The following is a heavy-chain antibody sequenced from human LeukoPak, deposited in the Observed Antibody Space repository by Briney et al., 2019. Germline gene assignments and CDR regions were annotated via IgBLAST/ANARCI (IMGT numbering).Heavy chain of an antibody. J-gene: IGHJ6*02. CDR2: IIPIFGTA. D-gene: IGHD2-15*01. CDR1: GGTFSSYA. V-gene: IGHV1-69*13. CDR3: ARVFCSGSSCYPRDYYGMDV. Sequence: ASVKVSCKASGGTFSSYAISWVRQAPGQGLEWMGGIIPIFGTANYAQKFQGRVTITADESTSTAYMELSSLRSEDTAVYYCARVFCSGSSCYPRDYYGMDVWGQGTTVTVSS.